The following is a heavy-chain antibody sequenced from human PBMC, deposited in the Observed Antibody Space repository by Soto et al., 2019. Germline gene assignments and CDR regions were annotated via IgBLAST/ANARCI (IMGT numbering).Heavy chain of an antibody. D-gene: IGHD2-21*02. J-gene: IGHJ6*02. CDR2: VFYTVRA. V-gene: IGHV4-59*01. CDR3: ARDGDGPMTKNTYYYNGMDV. CDR1: GGSLGSYY. Sequence: SETLSLTCTVSGGSLGSYYWSWIRQPPGKGLEWIGYVFYTVRANYNASLKSRVSISLDTSNYQFSLKLSSVTAADTAVYYCARDGDGPMTKNTYYYNGMDVWGPGTKVTVSS.